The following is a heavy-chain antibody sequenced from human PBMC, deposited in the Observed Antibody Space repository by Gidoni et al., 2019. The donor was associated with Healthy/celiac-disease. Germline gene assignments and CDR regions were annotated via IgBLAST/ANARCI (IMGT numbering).Heavy chain of an antibody. CDR2: IRQDGSEK. J-gene: IGHJ5*02. D-gene: IGHD3-16*02. Sequence: EVQLVESGGGLVQPGGSLRLSCAASGFPFSSYWMSWVRQAPGKGLEWVDNIRQDGSEKYYVDSVKGRFTISRDNAKNSLYLQMNSLRAEDTAVYYCARDVSQYHWFDPWGKGTLVTVSS. V-gene: IGHV3-7*01. CDR3: ARDVSQYHWFDP. CDR1: GFPFSSYW.